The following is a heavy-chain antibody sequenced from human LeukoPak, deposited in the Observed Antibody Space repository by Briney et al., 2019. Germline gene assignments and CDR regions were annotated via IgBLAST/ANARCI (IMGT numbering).Heavy chain of an antibody. CDR2: INPDGGNT. CDR3: ARADYGDYGSYYYYYMDV. CDR1: GYTFTNSY. Sequence: GASVKVSCKASGYTFTNSYIHWVRQAPGQVLEWMGLINPDGGNTNYAQNFQGRVTITADESTSTAYMELSSLRSEDTAVYYCARADYGDYGSYYYYYMDVWGKGTTVTISS. J-gene: IGHJ6*03. D-gene: IGHD4-17*01. V-gene: IGHV1-46*01.